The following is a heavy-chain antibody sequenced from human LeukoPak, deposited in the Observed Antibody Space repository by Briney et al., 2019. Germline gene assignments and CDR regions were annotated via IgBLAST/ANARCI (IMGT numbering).Heavy chain of an antibody. D-gene: IGHD1-26*01. Sequence: PGGSLRLSCAASGFTFHDYAMHWVRQAPGKALEWVSLISWDGSGTYYPDSVKGRFTISRDNSKNYLYLQMNSLRPEDTAFYYCAKDIGLRGTTIIWGYIDFWGQGTLVTVSS. CDR2: ISWDGSGT. J-gene: IGHJ4*02. CDR1: GFTFHDYA. CDR3: AKDIGLRGTTIIWGYIDF. V-gene: IGHV3-43D*03.